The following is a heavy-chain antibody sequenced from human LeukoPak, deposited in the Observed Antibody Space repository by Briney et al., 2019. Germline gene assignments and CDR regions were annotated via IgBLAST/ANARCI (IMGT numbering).Heavy chain of an antibody. CDR2: ISSSGSTI. CDR1: GFTFSDYY. D-gene: IGHD3-10*01. Sequence: GGSLRLSCAASGFTFSDYYMSWIRQAPGKGLEWVSYISSSGSTIYYADSVKGRFTISRDNAKNSLYLQMNSLRAEDTAVYCCAILLRGVYDDAFDIWGQGTMVTVSS. J-gene: IGHJ3*02. V-gene: IGHV3-11*01. CDR3: AILLRGVYDDAFDI.